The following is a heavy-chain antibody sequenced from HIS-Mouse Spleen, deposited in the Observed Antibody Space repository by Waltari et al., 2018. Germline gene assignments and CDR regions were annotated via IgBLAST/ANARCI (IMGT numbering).Heavy chain of an antibody. Sequence: QLQLQESGPGLVKPSETLSLTCTVSGGSISSSSYYWGWIRQPPGKGLEWIGSIYYSGSTYYNPSLKSRVTISVDTSKNQFSLKLSSVTAADTAVYYCARHESGWELLFVDYWGQGTLVTVSS. J-gene: IGHJ4*02. V-gene: IGHV4-39*01. D-gene: IGHD1-26*01. CDR1: GGSISSSSYY. CDR3: ARHESGWELLFVDY. CDR2: IYYSGST.